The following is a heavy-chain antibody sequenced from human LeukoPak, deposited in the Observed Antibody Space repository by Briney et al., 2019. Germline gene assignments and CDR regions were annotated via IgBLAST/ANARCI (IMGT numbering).Heavy chain of an antibody. D-gene: IGHD3-22*01. CDR1: GFIFSDYG. J-gene: IGHJ4*02. CDR3: ARQESRNYYYEGLDY. Sequence: GGSLRLSCAASGFIFSDYGIQWVRQAPGKGLEWVALISYNGGKKDYADSVKGRFTIDRDNSKNTVYLQMNSLRPDDTAIYFCARQESRNYYYEGLDYWGQGNLVTVSS. V-gene: IGHV3-30*03. CDR2: ISYNGGKK.